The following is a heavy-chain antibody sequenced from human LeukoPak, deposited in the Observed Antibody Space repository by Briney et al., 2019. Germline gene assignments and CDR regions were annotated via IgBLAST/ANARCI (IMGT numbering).Heavy chain of an antibody. V-gene: IGHV1-18*01. D-gene: IGHD6-6*01. Sequence: ASVKVSCKASGYDLINYGISWVRQAPGQGLEWMGWRSIYNGNTDYKLQGRVTMTTDTSTSTAYMELRSLRSDDTAVYYCARGGPFPSSSSSREYYLDYWGQGTLVTVSS. CDR3: ARGGPFPSSSSSREYYLDY. J-gene: IGHJ4*02. CDR1: GYDLINYG. CDR2: RSIYNGNT.